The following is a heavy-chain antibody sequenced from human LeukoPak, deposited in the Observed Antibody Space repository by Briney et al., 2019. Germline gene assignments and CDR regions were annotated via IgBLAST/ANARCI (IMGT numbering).Heavy chain of an antibody. J-gene: IGHJ6*04. CDR2: IYYSGST. Sequence: SETLSLTCTVSGGSISSYYWTWNRQPPGKGLEWIGYIYYSGSTNYNPSLKSRVTISVDTSKNQFSLKLSSVTAADTAVYYCARDLSLDVWGKGTTVTISS. CDR3: ARDLSLDV. V-gene: IGHV4-59*01. CDR1: GGSISSYY. D-gene: IGHD2/OR15-2a*01.